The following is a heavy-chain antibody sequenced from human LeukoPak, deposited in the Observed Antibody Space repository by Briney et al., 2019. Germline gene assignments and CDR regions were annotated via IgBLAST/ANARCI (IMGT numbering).Heavy chain of an antibody. J-gene: IGHJ4*02. Sequence: SEILSLTCTVSGGSISSSHYYWGWIRQPRGKGLEWIGSIYYSGSTYYNPSLKSRVTISVDTSKKQFSLKLSSVTAADTAVYYCARQSSNYGSGSIFDCWGQGALVTVFS. D-gene: IGHD3-10*01. CDR1: GGSISSSHYY. CDR2: IYYSGST. V-gene: IGHV4-39*01. CDR3: ARQSSNYGSGSIFDC.